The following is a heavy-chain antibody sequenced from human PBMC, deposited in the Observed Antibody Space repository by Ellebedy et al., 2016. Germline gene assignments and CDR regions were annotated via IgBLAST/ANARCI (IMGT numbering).Heavy chain of an antibody. J-gene: IGHJ4*02. Sequence: ASVKVSCKASGYTFTSYGISWVRQAPGQGLEWMGWISAYNGNTNYAQKLQGRVTMTTDTSTSTAYMELRSLRSDDTAVHYCARDYKQQPGASPRRDYWGQGTLVTVSS. D-gene: IGHD6-13*01. CDR1: GYTFTSYG. CDR2: ISAYNGNT. CDR3: ARDYKQQPGASPRRDY. V-gene: IGHV1-18*04.